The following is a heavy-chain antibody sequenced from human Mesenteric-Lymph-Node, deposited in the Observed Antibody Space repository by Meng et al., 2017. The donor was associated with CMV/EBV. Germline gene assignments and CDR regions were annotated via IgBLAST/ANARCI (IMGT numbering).Heavy chain of an antibody. Sequence: YTFTSYGISWVRQAPGQGLEWMGWISAYNGNTNYAQKLQGRVTMTTDTSTSTAYMELRSLRSDDTAVYYCARAGDCSSTSCYLVWFDPWGQGTLVTVSS. CDR3: ARAGDCSSTSCYLVWFDP. CDR2: ISAYNGNT. D-gene: IGHD2-2*01. J-gene: IGHJ5*02. CDR1: YTFTSYG. V-gene: IGHV1-18*01.